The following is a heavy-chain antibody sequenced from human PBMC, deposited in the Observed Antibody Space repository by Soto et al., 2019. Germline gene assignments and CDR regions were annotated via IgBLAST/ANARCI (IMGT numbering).Heavy chain of an antibody. D-gene: IGHD1-26*01. J-gene: IGHJ4*01. CDR1: WYIFSINSAL. CDR2: TYYRSNWYY. CDR3: ARGEKYSGRIFDY. V-gene: IGHV6-1*01. Sequence: SHPLXLTCAITWYIFSINSALFRFVMQSPSRGLEWLGRTYYRSNWYYEYAVSVRGRITINPDTSKNQYSLQLNSVTPEDTAVSFCARGEKYSGRIFDYWGQGTLVTVSS.